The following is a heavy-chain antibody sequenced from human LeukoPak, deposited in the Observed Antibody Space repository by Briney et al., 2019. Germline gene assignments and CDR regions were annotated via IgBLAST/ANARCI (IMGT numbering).Heavy chain of an antibody. V-gene: IGHV3-11*01. CDR1: GFIFSDYY. J-gene: IGHJ4*02. D-gene: IGHD2-15*01. CDR3: TRYCSSGSCFRGDS. CDR2: ISSSGSTI. Sequence: GGSLRLSCAASGFIFSDYYMSWMRQAPGKGLEWVSYISSSGSTIYYVDSVKGRFIISRDNAKNSLFLQMNSLRADDTAVYYCTRYCSSGSCFRGDSWGQGTLVTVSS.